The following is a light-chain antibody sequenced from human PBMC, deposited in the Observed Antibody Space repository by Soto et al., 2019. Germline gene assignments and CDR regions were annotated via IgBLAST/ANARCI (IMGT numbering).Light chain of an antibody. J-gene: IGLJ2*01. V-gene: IGLV1-44*01. CDR2: TND. CDR3: ASWDNSLSGVV. CDR1: SSNIGSKT. Sequence: QSVLTQPPSASGIPGQRFTISCSGSSSNIGSKTVSWYQQLPVTAPKVLIYTNDQRPSGVPDRFSGSKSGTSASLAISGLQSEDEAEYYCASWDNSLSGVVFGGGTKLTVL.